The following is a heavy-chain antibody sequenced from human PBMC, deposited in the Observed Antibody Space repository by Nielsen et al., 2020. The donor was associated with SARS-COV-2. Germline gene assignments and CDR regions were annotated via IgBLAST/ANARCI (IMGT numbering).Heavy chain of an antibody. CDR1: GGTFGSYT. D-gene: IGHD3-3*01. V-gene: IGHV1-69*13. J-gene: IGHJ5*02. CDR3: ARGVTIYTWFDP. CDR2: IIPVFGTA. Sequence: SVKVSCKASGGTFGSYTISWVRQAPGQGLEWMGGIIPVFGTANYAQNFQGRLTITAHESTSTAYMELSSLTSDDTALYYCARGVTIYTWFDPWGQGTLVTVSS.